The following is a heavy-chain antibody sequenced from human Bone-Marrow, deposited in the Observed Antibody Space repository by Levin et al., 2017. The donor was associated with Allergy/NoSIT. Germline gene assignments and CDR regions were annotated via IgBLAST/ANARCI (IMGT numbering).Heavy chain of an antibody. D-gene: IGHD6-19*01. CDR2: IYPGDSDT. J-gene: IGHJ6*02. V-gene: IGHV5-51*01. CDR3: ARHGWQISVAGIKGEDYYYGMDV. Sequence: GGSLRLSCKGSGSSFTSYWIGWVRQMPGKGLEWMGIIYPGDSDTRYSPSFQGQVTISADKSISTAYLQWSSLKASDTAMYYCARHGWQISVAGIKGEDYYYGMDVWGQGTTVTVSS. CDR1: GSSFTSYW.